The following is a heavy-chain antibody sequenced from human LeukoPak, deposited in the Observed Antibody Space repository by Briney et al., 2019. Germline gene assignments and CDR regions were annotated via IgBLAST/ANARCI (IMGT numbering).Heavy chain of an antibody. D-gene: IGHD3-22*01. CDR2: ISGSGGST. J-gene: IGHJ4*02. V-gene: IGHV3-23*01. CDR3: AKARYYDSSGYLPDDY. Sequence: PGGSLRLSCAASGFTFSSYAMSWVRQAPGKGLEWVSAISGSGGSTYYADSVKGRFTISRDNSKNTLYLQMNSLRAEDTAVYYCAKARYYDSSGYLPDDYWGQGTLVTVSS. CDR1: GFTFSSYA.